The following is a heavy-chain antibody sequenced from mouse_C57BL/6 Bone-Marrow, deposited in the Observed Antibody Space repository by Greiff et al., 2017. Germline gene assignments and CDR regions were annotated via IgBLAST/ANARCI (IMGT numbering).Heavy chain of an antibody. CDR3: ARHEEEVSSYPARFAY. CDR2: FYPGSGSI. V-gene: IGHV1-62-2*01. J-gene: IGHJ3*01. D-gene: IGHD1-1*01. Sequence: VQLQQSGAELVKPGASVKLSCKASGYTFTEYTIHWVKPRSGQGLEWIGWFYPGSGSIKYNEKFKDKATLTADKSSSTVYMELSRLTSEDSAVYFCARHEEEVSSYPARFAYWGQGTLVTVSA. CDR1: GYTFTEYT.